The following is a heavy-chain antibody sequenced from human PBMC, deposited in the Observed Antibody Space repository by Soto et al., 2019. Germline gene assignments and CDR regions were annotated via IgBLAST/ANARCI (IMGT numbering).Heavy chain of an antibody. CDR3: AKALGNPYYYYYLDV. V-gene: IGHV3-23*01. CDR2: ISPGGDST. CDR1: GFNFNIYA. Sequence: EVQLLESGGGFVQPVGSLRLSCAAYGFNFNIYAMTWVRQAPGKGLEWVSTISPGGDSTYFADSVKGRVTISRKNSKNALTLQMNSIRAEEPATYFCAKALGNPYYYYYLDVWGTGTTVTVSS. J-gene: IGHJ6*03. D-gene: IGHD1-1*01.